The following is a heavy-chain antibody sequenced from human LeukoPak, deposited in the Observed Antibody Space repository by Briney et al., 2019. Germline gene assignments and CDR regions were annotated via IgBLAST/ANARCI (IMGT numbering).Heavy chain of an antibody. CDR2: ISSSSSYI. V-gene: IGHV3-21*01. D-gene: IGHD1-1*01. CDR1: GFTFSSYS. Sequence: PGGSLRLSCAASGFTFSSYSMNWVRQAPGKGREWVSSISSSSSYIYYADSVKGRFIISRDNAKNSLYLQMNSLRAEDTAVYYCAREPMTGIDYWGQGTLVTVSS. J-gene: IGHJ4*02. CDR3: AREPMTGIDY.